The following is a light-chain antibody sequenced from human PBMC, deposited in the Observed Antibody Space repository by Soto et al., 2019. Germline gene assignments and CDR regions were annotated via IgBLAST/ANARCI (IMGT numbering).Light chain of an antibody. CDR2: KAS. CDR3: QQYNSCSPT. Sequence: DIQMTQSPSTLSASVGERVTITCRASQSISSWLAWYQQKPGKAPKLLIYKASSLESGVPSRFSGSGSGTEFTLTICSLQPDDFATYYCQQYNSCSPTFGQGTKVDIK. J-gene: IGKJ1*01. CDR1: QSISSW. V-gene: IGKV1-5*03.